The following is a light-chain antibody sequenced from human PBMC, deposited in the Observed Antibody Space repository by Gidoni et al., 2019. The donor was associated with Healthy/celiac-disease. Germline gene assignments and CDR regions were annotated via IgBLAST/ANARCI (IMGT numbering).Light chain of an antibody. CDR3: QQRSNWPVT. V-gene: IGKV3-11*01. Sequence: SVFTQYPATLSVSPGDRATLSCRASQSVSSYLAWYQQKPGQAPRLLIYDASNRATGIPARFSGSGSGTDFTLTISSLEPEDFAVYYCQQRSNWPVTFGPGTKLEIK. J-gene: IGKJ2*01. CDR1: QSVSSY. CDR2: DAS.